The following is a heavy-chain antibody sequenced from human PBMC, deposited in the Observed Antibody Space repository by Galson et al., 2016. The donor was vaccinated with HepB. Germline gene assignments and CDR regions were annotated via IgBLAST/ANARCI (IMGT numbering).Heavy chain of an antibody. V-gene: IGHV3-23*01. CDR2: LTGRGRSP. CDR3: AKLPRFGVDA. J-gene: IGHJ5*02. D-gene: IGHD3-10*01. Sequence: SLRLSCAASGFTFSNYAVSWVRQAPGKGLEWVSLLTGRGRSPYHAHSVKGRFPISRDNSRNTLYLQMNSLRTEDTAVYYCAKLPRFGVDAWGQGTLVTVSS. CDR1: GFTFSNYA.